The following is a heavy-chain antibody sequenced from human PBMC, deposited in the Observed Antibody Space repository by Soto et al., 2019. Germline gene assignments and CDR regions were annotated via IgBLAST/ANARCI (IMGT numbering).Heavy chain of an antibody. J-gene: IGHJ4*02. V-gene: IGHV3-23*01. CDR3: AKELSYNSGRPFDY. D-gene: IGHD3-10*01. CDR2: VSDSGGTT. CDR1: GFAFSTYA. Sequence: LRLSCAASGFAFSTYAMTWVRQAPGKGLEWVSSVSDSGGTTFYADSVKGRFTVSRHNSKNTLYLEMNSLRAEDTALYYCAKELSYNSGRPFDYWGQGTLVTVSS.